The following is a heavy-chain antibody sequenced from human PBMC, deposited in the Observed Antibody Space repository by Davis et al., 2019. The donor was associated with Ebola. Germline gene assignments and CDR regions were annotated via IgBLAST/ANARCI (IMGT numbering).Heavy chain of an antibody. D-gene: IGHD3-9*01. CDR3: ARANYDILWGWFDP. V-gene: IGHV3-21*01. Sequence: GESLKISCAASGFTFSSYSMNWVRQAPGKGLEWVSSISSSSSYIYYADSVKGRFTISRDNAKNSLYLQMNSLRAEDTAVYYCARANYDILWGWFDPWGQGTLVTVSS. CDR1: GFTFSSYS. CDR2: ISSSSSYI. J-gene: IGHJ5*02.